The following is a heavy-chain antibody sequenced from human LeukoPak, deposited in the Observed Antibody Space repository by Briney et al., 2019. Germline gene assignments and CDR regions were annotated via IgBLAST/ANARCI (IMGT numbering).Heavy chain of an antibody. CDR2: IYYSGST. D-gene: IGHD3-3*01. CDR1: GGSISSYY. V-gene: IGHV4-59*01. J-gene: IGHJ4*02. Sequence: PSETLSLTCTVSGGSISSYYWSWIRQPPGKRLEWIGHIYYSGSTNYNPSLKSRVTIPVDTSKNQFSLKLSSVTAADTAVYYCASRSSIWSGYQDTLYYFDSWGQGTLVTVSS. CDR3: ASRSSIWSGYQDTLYYFDS.